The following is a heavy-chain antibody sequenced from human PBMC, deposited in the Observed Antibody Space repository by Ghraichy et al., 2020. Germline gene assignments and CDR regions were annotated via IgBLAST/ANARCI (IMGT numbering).Heavy chain of an antibody. CDR2: INHSGST. J-gene: IGHJ4*02. CDR1: GGSFSGYY. V-gene: IGHV4-34*01. Sequence: SETLSLTCAVYGGSFSGYYWSWIRQPPGKGLEWIGEINHSGSTNYNPSLKSRVTISVDTSKNQFSLKLSSVTAADTAVYYCARDPEVFYGDYVDRAVAPGYYFDYWGQGTLVTVSS. CDR3: ARDPEVFYGDYVDRAVAPGYYFDY. D-gene: IGHD4-17*01.